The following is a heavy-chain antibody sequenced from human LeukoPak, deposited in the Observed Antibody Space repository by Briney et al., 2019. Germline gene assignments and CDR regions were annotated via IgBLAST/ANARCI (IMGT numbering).Heavy chain of an antibody. CDR1: GGTFSSYA. CDR3: ASMLNGYSTRPIFDY. J-gene: IGHJ4*02. Sequence: SVKVSCKASGGTFSSYAISWVRQAPGQGLEWMGGIIPIFGTANCAQKFQGRVTITADESTSTAYMELSSLRSEDTAVYYCASMLNGYSTRPIFDYWGQGTLVTVSS. V-gene: IGHV1-69*13. D-gene: IGHD5-12*01. CDR2: IIPIFGTA.